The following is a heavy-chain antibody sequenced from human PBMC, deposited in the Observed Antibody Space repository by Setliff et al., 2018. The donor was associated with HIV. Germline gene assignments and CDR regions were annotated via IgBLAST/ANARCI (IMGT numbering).Heavy chain of an antibody. CDR3: ASAGGGNSGTRWFDY. V-gene: IGHV3-23*01. CDR1: GFTYSSYA. J-gene: IGHJ4*02. Sequence: GGSLRLSCAAAGFTYSSYAMTWVRQAPGKGLECVSGISGSGDTIYYADSVKGRFTISRDNSKNILSLQMNNLRAEDTAVYYCASAGGGNSGTRWFDYWGQGALVTVSS. CDR2: ISGSGDTI. D-gene: IGHD2-21*02.